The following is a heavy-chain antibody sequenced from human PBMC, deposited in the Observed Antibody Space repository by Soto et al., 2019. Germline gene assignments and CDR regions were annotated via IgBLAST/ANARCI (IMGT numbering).Heavy chain of an antibody. V-gene: IGHV3-23*01. Sequence: GGSLRLSCAASGFTFRSYAMSWVRQAPGKGLEWVSGISGSGISTHYADSVKGRFTVSRDNSKNTLYLQMNSLRAEDTAVYSCAKEPVGHDWYFDLWSRGTLVTVSS. CDR1: GFTFRSYA. CDR2: ISGSGIST. J-gene: IGHJ2*01. CDR3: AKEPVGHDWYFDL.